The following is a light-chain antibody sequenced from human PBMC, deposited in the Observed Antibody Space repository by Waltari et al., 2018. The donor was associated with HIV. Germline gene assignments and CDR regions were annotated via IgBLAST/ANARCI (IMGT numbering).Light chain of an antibody. CDR2: DAS. V-gene: IGKV3-11*01. CDR3: QQRNNWPF. Sequence: EVVLTQSPATLSLSPGERATLSCRASQSVGSYLAWYQQKPGQAPRLLIYDASNRATGIPARFSGSGSGTDFTLTISSLEPEDFAVYYGQQRNNWPFFGPGAKVDIK. CDR1: QSVGSY. J-gene: IGKJ3*01.